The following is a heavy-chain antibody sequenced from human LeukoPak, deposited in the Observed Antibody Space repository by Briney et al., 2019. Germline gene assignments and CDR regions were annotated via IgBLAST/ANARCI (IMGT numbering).Heavy chain of an antibody. CDR1: GFTFSSYA. J-gene: IGHJ6*02. CDR2: ISSNGGST. Sequence: GGSLRLSCAASGFTFSSYAVHWVRQAPGKGLEYVSAISSNGGSTYYANSVKGRFTISRDNSKNTLYLQMGSLRAEDMAVYYCARATSNWSQYYYYGMDLWGQGTTVTVSS. D-gene: IGHD6-13*01. CDR3: ARATSNWSQYYYYGMDL. V-gene: IGHV3-64*01.